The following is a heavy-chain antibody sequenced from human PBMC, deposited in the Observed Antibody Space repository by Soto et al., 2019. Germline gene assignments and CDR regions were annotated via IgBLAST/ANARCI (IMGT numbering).Heavy chain of an antibody. D-gene: IGHD3-3*01. CDR2: INPNSGGT. CDR3: ARVRNLFDYDFWSGYYDY. Sequence: ASVKVSCKASGYTFTGYYMHWVRQATGQGLEWMGWINPNSGGTNYAQKFQGWVTMTRDTSISTAYMELSRLRSDDTAVYYCARVRNLFDYDFWSGYYDYWGQGTLVPVSS. J-gene: IGHJ4*02. V-gene: IGHV1-2*04. CDR1: GYTFTGYY.